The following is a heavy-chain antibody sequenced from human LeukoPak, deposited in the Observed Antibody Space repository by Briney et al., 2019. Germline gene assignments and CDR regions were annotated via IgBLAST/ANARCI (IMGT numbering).Heavy chain of an antibody. D-gene: IGHD3-16*02. CDR1: GFTFNIYA. CDR2: ISGSGGST. V-gene: IGHV3-23*01. Sequence: TGGSMRLSCAASGFTFNIYAMSWVRLAPGKGLEWVSAISGSGGSTYYADSVKGPFTISRDNSKNTLYLQMNSLRAEDTAVYYCAKEALAFGGVIVDYWGQGTLATVSS. J-gene: IGHJ4*02. CDR3: AKEALAFGGVIVDY.